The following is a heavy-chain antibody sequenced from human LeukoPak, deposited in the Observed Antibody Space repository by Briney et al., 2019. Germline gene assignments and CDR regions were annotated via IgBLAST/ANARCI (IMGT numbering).Heavy chain of an antibody. Sequence: PSETLSLTCAVYGGSFSGYYWSWIRQPPGKGLEWIGEINHSGSTNYNPSLKSRVTISVDTSKNQFSLKLSSVTAADTAVYYCARGRKRYYYDSSGFPNDYWGRGTLVTVSS. D-gene: IGHD3-22*01. J-gene: IGHJ4*02. CDR3: ARGRKRYYYDSSGFPNDY. V-gene: IGHV4-34*01. CDR1: GGSFSGYY. CDR2: INHSGST.